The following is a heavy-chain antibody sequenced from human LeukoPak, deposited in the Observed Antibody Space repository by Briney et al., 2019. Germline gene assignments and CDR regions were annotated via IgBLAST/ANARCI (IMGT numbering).Heavy chain of an antibody. J-gene: IGHJ4*02. CDR2: IFYSGTT. Sequence: PSETLSLTCTVSGASISSDYWNWIRQPPGKGLEWIGYIFYSGTTNYNPSLKSRVTISIDTSKNHFSLKLSSVTAADTAVYYCARAPPEGSRGVDYWGQGTLVTVSS. CDR3: ARAPPEGSRGVDY. CDR1: GASISSDY. D-gene: IGHD3-10*01. V-gene: IGHV4-59*08.